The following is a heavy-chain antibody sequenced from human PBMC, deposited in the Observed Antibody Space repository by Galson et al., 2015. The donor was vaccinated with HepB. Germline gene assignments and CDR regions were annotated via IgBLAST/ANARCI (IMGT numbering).Heavy chain of an antibody. V-gene: IGHV3-7*03. Sequence: SLRLSCAASGFTFSSYWMSWVRQAPGKGLEWVANIKQDGSEKYYVDSVKGRFTISRDNAKNSLYLQMNSLRAEDTAVYYCARSGSGSYYNPPRMDVWGQGTTVTVSS. D-gene: IGHD3-10*01. J-gene: IGHJ6*02. CDR2: IKQDGSEK. CDR1: GFTFSSYW. CDR3: ARSGSGSYYNPPRMDV.